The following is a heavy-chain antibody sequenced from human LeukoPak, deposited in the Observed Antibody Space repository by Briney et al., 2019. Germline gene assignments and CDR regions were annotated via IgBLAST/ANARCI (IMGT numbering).Heavy chain of an antibody. CDR2: ISGSGGST. CDR1: GFTFSNYG. CDR3: AKAGYYYDSSGYYISDYFDY. V-gene: IGHV3-23*01. Sequence: PGGSLRLSCAASGFTFSNYGMHWVRQAPGKGLEWVSAISGSGGSTYYADSVKGRFTISRDNSKNTLYLQMNSLRAEDTAVYYCAKAGYYYDSSGYYISDYFDYWGQGTLVTVSS. D-gene: IGHD3-22*01. J-gene: IGHJ4*02.